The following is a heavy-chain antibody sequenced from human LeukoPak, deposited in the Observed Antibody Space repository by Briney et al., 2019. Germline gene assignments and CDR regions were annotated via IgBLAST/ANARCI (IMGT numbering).Heavy chain of an antibody. CDR1: GDKVSSNSAA. CDR2: TYYKSKWYN. V-gene: IGHV6-1*01. Sequence: SQTLSLTCAISGDKVSSNSAACHWIRQSPSRGLEWLGRTYYKSKWYNDYAMAVKSRISINPDTSSNQFSLQLNSVTPEGTAVYYCARGWGAVAGPFDYWGQGTLVTVSS. CDR3: ARGWGAVAGPFDY. J-gene: IGHJ4*02. D-gene: IGHD6-19*01.